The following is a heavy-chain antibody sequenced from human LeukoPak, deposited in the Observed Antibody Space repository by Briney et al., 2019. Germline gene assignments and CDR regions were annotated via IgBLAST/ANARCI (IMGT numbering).Heavy chain of an antibody. CDR3: TRDWRNLGYDY. V-gene: IGHV3-11*04. J-gene: IGHJ4*02. D-gene: IGHD5-12*01. CDR2: ISSSGSTI. Sequence: GGSLRLSCAASGFTFSDYYMSWIRQAPGKGLEWVSYISSSGSTIYYADSVKGRFTISRDNAKNTLYLQMNSLRAEDTAVYYCTRDWRNLGYDYWGQGTLVTVSS. CDR1: GFTFSDYY.